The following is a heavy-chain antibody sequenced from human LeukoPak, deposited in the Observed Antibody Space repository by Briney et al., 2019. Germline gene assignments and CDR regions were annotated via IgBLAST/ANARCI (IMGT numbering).Heavy chain of an antibody. D-gene: IGHD6-19*01. Sequence: ASVKVSCKASGYTFTGYYLHWVRQAPGQGLEWMAWINPNSGGTNYAQKFQGRVTVTRDTSISTAYMELSSLRSDDTAVYYCARDPGIVVAGGFPSALWGQGTLVIVSS. CDR1: GYTFTGYY. V-gene: IGHV1-2*02. J-gene: IGHJ4*02. CDR2: INPNSGGT. CDR3: ARDPGIVVAGGFPSAL.